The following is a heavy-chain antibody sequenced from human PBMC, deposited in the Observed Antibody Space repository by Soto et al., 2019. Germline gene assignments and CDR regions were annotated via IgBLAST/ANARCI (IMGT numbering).Heavy chain of an antibody. CDR3: ARGYCAGGCCYLRRGAFAV. J-gene: IGHJ3*01. CDR2: VNTISTHI. CDR1: GFTFSSYH. D-gene: IGHD2-15*01. V-gene: IGHV3-21*01. Sequence: EVQLVESGGGLVVPGGSLSLSCVASGFTFSSYHMSWVRQAPGKGLEWVSSVNTISTHIYYADSVRGRFAISRDHSKNSLDWQMNSLRTEEAAVYYCARGYCAGGCCYLRRGAFAVWGQGTLVTVCS.